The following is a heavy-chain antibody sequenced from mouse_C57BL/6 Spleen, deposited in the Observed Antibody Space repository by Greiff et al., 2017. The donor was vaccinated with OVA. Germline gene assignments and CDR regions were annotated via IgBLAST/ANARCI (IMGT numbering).Heavy chain of an antibody. CDR1: GYSFTDYN. J-gene: IGHJ1*03. V-gene: IGHV1-39*01. D-gene: IGHD1-1*01. Sequence: VQLKQSGPELVKPGASVKISCTASGYSFTDYNMTWVTQSNGKSLEWIGVINPNYGTTSYNQKFKGKGTLTVDQSSSTAYMQLNSLTSEDSAVYYCARLGYGSSYWYFDVWGTGTTVTVSS. CDR2: INPNYGTT. CDR3: ARLGYGSSYWYFDV.